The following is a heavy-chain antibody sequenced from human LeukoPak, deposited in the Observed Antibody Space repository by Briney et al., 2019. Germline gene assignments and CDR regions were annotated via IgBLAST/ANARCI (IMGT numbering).Heavy chain of an antibody. D-gene: IGHD5-18*01. Sequence: PSETLSLTCTVSGGSISSSDYYWGWIRQPPGKGLEWIGNFYYSGSTHYNPSLKSRVTISVDTSNNQFSLKLNSVTAADTAVYYCAGLQLWLLDAFDIWGQGTMVTVSS. CDR2: FYYSGST. V-gene: IGHV4-39*07. CDR3: AGLQLWLLDAFDI. CDR1: GGSISSSDYY. J-gene: IGHJ3*02.